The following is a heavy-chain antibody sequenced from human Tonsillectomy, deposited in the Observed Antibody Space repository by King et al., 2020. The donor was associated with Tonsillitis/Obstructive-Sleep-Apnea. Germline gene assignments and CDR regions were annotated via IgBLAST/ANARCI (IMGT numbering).Heavy chain of an antibody. Sequence: QLVQSGAEVKKPGESLKISCKGSGYSFTSYWIGWWRQMPGKGLEWMGIIYPGDSDTRYTPSFRGQMTISADKSIGTAYLQWSSLKASDTAIYYCDRQNYDFQSMDVWGKGTTVTVSS. CDR3: DRQNYDFQSMDV. CDR1: GYSFTSYW. J-gene: IGHJ6*03. V-gene: IGHV5-51*01. CDR2: IYPGDSDT. D-gene: IGHD3-3*01.